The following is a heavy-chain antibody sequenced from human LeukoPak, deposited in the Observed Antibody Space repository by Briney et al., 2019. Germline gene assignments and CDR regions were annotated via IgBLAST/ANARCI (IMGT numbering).Heavy chain of an antibody. D-gene: IGHD4-17*01. J-gene: IGHJ6*02. CDR3: ARGTITSQNDYGDYYYYYYGMDV. V-gene: IGHV4-61*08. CDR2: IYYSGST. Sequence: SETLSLTCTVSGGSINSGDYYWGWIRQPPGKGLEWIGYIYYSGSTNYDPSLKSRVTISVDTSKNQFSLKLSSVTAADTAVYYCARGTITSQNDYGDYYYYYYGMDVWGQGTTVTVSS. CDR1: GGSINSGDYY.